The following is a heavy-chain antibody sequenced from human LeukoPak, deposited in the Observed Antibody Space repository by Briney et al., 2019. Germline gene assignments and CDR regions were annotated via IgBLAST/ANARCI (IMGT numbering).Heavy chain of an antibody. CDR3: ARQISDYYYYYMDV. V-gene: IGHV4-38-2*01. J-gene: IGHJ6*03. CDR2: IYHSGST. D-gene: IGHD2-15*01. Sequence: PSETLSLTCAVSGYSISSGYYWGWIRQPPGKGLEWIGSIYHSGSTYYNPSLESRVTIFEDTSKNQFSLMLTSVTAADTAVYYCARQISDYYYYYMDVWGKGTTVTVSS. CDR1: GYSISSGYY.